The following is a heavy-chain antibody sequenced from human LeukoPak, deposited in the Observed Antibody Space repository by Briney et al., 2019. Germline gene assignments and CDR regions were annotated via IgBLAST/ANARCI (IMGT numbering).Heavy chain of an antibody. V-gene: IGHV4-59*01. Sequence: TTSETLSLTCTVSGGSISSYYWSWIRQPPGKGLEWIGYIYYSGSTNYNPSLKSRVTISVDTSKNQFSLKLSSVTAADTAVYYCARGDRGVIMGANFDYWGQGTLVTVSS. CDR2: IYYSGST. D-gene: IGHD3-10*01. J-gene: IGHJ4*02. CDR1: GGSISSYY. CDR3: ARGDRGVIMGANFDY.